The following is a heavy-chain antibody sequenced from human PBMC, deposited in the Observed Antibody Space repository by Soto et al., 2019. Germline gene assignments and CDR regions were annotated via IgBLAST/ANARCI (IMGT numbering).Heavy chain of an antibody. CDR3: ARIYRRDGNKYADY. V-gene: IGHV3-48*02. Sequence: GGSLRLSCAASEFTFSSFNMHWVRQAPGKGLEWVSYISASSTTVCYGDSVKGRFTISRDNAKNSLYLQMNSLRDEDTAVYYCARIYRRDGNKYADYWGQGTLVTVAS. CDR1: EFTFSSFN. D-gene: IGHD3-16*02. CDR2: ISASSTTV. J-gene: IGHJ4*02.